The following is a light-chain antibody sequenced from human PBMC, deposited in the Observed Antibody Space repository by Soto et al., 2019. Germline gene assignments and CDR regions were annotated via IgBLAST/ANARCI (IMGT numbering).Light chain of an antibody. CDR3: QHFNNWPLT. CDR1: QSVSSSY. Sequence: EIVLTQSPGTLSLSPGERATLSCRASQSVSSSYLAWYQQKPGQAPRLLIHGASTRATGIPARFSGSGSGTEFTLTINSLQSEDFAVYYCQHFNNWPLTFGGGTKVDIK. CDR2: GAS. J-gene: IGKJ4*01. V-gene: IGKV3-15*01.